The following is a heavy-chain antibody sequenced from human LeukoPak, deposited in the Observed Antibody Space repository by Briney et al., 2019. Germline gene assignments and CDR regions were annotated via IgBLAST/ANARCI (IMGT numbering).Heavy chain of an antibody. Sequence: GGSLRLSCAASGFTFSSYAMHWVRQAPGKGLEYVSAISSNGGSTYYANSVKGRLTISRDNSKNTLYLQMGSLRAEDMAVYYCARGVGGSYPTPFDYWGQGTLVTVSS. D-gene: IGHD1-26*01. V-gene: IGHV3-64*01. CDR3: ARGVGGSYPTPFDY. J-gene: IGHJ4*02. CDR1: GFTFSSYA. CDR2: ISSNGGST.